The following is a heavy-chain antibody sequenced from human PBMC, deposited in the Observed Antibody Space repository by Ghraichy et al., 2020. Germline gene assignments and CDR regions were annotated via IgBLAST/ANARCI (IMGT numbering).Heavy chain of an antibody. Sequence: GESLNISCAASGFTFSSYSMNWVRQAPGKGLEWVSSISSSSSYIYYADSVKGRFTISRDNAKNSLYLQMNSLRAEDTAVYYCARDGGYGDYVKNWFDPWGQGTLVTVSS. D-gene: IGHD4-17*01. V-gene: IGHV3-21*01. CDR2: ISSSSSYI. CDR3: ARDGGYGDYVKNWFDP. J-gene: IGHJ5*02. CDR1: GFTFSSYS.